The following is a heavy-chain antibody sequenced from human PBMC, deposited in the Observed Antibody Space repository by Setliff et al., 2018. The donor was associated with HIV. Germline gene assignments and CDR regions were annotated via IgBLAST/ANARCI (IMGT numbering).Heavy chain of an antibody. CDR3: ARHGSNWFDP. Sequence: SETLSLTCTVSGGSISTSDYFWGWIRQPPGQGLEWIGGVSYRGTTYYNPSLKSRVTISVDTSKNQFYLRLSSVTAADTAVYYCARHGSNWFDPWGQGTQVTVSS. V-gene: IGHV4-39*01. CDR2: VSYRGTT. J-gene: IGHJ5*02. CDR1: GGSISTSDYF. D-gene: IGHD3-10*01.